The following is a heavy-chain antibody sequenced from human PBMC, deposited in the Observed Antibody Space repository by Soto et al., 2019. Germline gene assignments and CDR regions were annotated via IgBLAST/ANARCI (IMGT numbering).Heavy chain of an antibody. CDR1: GGSISSYY. CDR2: IYCSGST. V-gene: IGHV4-59*12. Sequence: SETLSLTCTVSGGSISSYYWSWIRQPPGKGLEWIGYIYCSGSTNYNPSLKSRVTISVDTSKNQFSLKLSSVTAADTAVYYCARDALTGYYYEKWGRGTLVTVSS. J-gene: IGHJ4*02. CDR3: ARDALTGYYYEK. D-gene: IGHD3-22*01.